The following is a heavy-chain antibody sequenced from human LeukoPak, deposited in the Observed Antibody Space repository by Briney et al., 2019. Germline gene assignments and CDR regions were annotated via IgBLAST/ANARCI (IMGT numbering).Heavy chain of an antibody. CDR1: GGSISSSNW. J-gene: IGHJ6*02. D-gene: IGHD6-13*01. Sequence: SETLSLTCAVSGGSISSSNWWSWVRQPPGKGLEWIGEIYHSGSTNYNPSLKSRVTISVDKSKNQFSLKLSSVAAADTAVYYCARAGIEATLYFHYALDVWGQGTTVTVSS. CDR2: IYHSGST. V-gene: IGHV4-4*02. CDR3: ARAGIEATLYFHYALDV.